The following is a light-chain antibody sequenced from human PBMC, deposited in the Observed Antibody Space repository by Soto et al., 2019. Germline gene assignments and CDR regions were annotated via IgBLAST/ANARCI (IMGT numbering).Light chain of an antibody. Sequence: QSVLTQPASVSGSPGQSITISCTGISNDVGTYNLVSWYQHHPGKAPKLIIYEASKRPSGVPNRFSGSKSGNKASLTISGLHAEDEADYYCCSYGRSVVFGGGTKLTVL. V-gene: IGLV2-23*01. J-gene: IGLJ2*01. CDR2: EAS. CDR1: SNDVGTYNL. CDR3: CSYGRSVV.